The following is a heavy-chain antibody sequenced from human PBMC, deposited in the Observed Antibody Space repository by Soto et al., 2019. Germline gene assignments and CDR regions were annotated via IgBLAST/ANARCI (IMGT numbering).Heavy chain of an antibody. J-gene: IGHJ6*02. V-gene: IGHV3-23*01. Sequence: PGGSLRLSCAASGFTFSSYAMTWVRQAPGKGLEWVSAISGSGGRTYYADSVKGRFTISRDNSKNTLYLQMNGLRAEDTAVYYCAKDAVKYFYGSGSYATTFYYGMDVWGQGTTVTVSS. CDR3: AKDAVKYFYGSGSYATTFYYGMDV. D-gene: IGHD3-10*01. CDR1: GFTFSSYA. CDR2: ISGSGGRT.